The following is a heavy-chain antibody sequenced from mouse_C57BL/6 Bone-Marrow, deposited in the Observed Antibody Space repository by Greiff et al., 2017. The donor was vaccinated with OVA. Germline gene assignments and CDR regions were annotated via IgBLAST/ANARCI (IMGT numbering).Heavy chain of an antibody. D-gene: IGHD1-1*01. CDR3: ARGDSITTVVATRYYFDY. Sequence: VQLVESGPELVKPGASVKLSCKASGYTFTSYDINWVKQRPGQGLEWIGWIYPRDGSTKYNEKFKGKATLTVDTSSSTAYMELHSLTSEDSAVYFCARGDSITTVVATRYYFDYWGQGTTLTVSS. CDR2: IYPRDGST. V-gene: IGHV1-85*01. CDR1: GYTFTSYD. J-gene: IGHJ2*01.